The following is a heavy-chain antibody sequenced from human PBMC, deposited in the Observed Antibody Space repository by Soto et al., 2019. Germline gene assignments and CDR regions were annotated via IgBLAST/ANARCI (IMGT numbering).Heavy chain of an antibody. D-gene: IGHD6-19*01. CDR2: IKQDGSEK. CDR1: GFTFSSYW. CDR3: AREEEWLSLDY. J-gene: IGHJ4*02. V-gene: IGHV3-7*01. Sequence: GESLKISCAASGFTFSSYWMSWVRQAPGKGLEWVANIKQDGSEKYYVDSVKGRFTISRDNAKNSLYLQMNSLRAEDTAVYYCAREEEWLSLDYWGQGTLVTVSS.